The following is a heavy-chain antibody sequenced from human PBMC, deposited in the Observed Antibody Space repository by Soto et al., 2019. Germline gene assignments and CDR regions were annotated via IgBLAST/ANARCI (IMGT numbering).Heavy chain of an antibody. D-gene: IGHD2-2*01. Sequence: SEILSLTCTVSGDSISSFYWTWIRQPPGKGLEWVGYIFSSGSTNYNPSLKSRVTISVDTSENQFSLKLTSVTAADTAVYYCARVGYCSSTPCWPIGYFEYWGQGTLVTVSS. CDR1: GDSISSFY. CDR3: ARVGYCSSTPCWPIGYFEY. J-gene: IGHJ4*02. CDR2: IFSSGST. V-gene: IGHV4-59*01.